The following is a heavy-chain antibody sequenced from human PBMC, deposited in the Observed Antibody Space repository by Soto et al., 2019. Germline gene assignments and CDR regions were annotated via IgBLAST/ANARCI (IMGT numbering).Heavy chain of an antibody. CDR1: GGSFRGHY. Sequence: PSEPLSLTCAVYGGSFRGHYWSWIRQPPGKGLEWIGEINHSGSTNYNPSLKSRVTISVDTSKNQFSLKLSSVTAADTAVYYCARDGFQHRHPVTDPLWGQGTQVTV. J-gene: IGHJ4*02. V-gene: IGHV4-34*01. CDR2: INHSGST. CDR3: ARDGFQHRHPVTDPL. D-gene: IGHD4-4*01.